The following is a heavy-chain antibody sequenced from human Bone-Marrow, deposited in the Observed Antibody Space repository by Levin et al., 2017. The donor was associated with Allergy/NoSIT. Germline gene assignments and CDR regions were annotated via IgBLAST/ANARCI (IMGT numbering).Heavy chain of an antibody. D-gene: IGHD6-13*01. CDR3: AKGRGAAGPTRGAFDI. Sequence: SLKISCAASGFTFDDYAMHWVRQAPGKGLEWVSGISWNSGSIGYADSVKGRFTISRDNAKNSLYLQMNSLRAEDTALYYCAKGRGAAGPTRGAFDIWGQGTMVTVSS. J-gene: IGHJ3*02. CDR2: ISWNSGSI. V-gene: IGHV3-9*01. CDR1: GFTFDDYA.